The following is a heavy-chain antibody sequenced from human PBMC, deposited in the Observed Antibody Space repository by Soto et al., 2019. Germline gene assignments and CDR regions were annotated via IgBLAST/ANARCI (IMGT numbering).Heavy chain of an antibody. CDR1: GGSISSGGHY. CDR2: IYYSGST. Sequence: QVQLQESRPGLVKPSQTLSLTCTFSGGSISSGGHYCSWIRQHPGKGLEWIGHIYYSGSTHYNPSLKSRFTISEDTSNNQFSLKLSSVTAADTAVYYCASEPPIWGQGTLVTVSS. J-gene: IGHJ4*02. V-gene: IGHV4-31*03. CDR3: ASEPPI.